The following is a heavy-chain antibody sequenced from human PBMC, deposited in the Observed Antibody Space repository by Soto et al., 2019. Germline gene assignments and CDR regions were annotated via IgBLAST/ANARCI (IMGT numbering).Heavy chain of an antibody. CDR3: ARRMVRGVTYYYYYGMDV. J-gene: IGHJ6*02. CDR1: GYTFTSYY. CDR2: INPSGGST. Sequence: ASVKVSCKASGYTFTSYYMHWLRQAPGQGLEWMGIINPSGGSTSYAQKFQGRVTMTRDTSTSTVYMELSSLRSEDTAVYYCARRMVRGVTYYYYYGMDVWGQGTTVTVSS. D-gene: IGHD3-10*01. V-gene: IGHV1-46*01.